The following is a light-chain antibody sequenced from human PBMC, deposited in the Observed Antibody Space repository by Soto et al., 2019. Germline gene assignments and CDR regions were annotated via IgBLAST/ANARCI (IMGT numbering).Light chain of an antibody. V-gene: IGLV2-14*03. CDR3: SSYTTRSTVV. CDR2: DVS. J-gene: IGLJ2*01. CDR1: SSDVGAYNY. Sequence: QSALTQPASVSGSPGQSITISCTGTSSDVGAYNYVSWYQQHPGKAPKLMIYDVSDRPSGVSDRFSGSKSGNTAYLIISGLQTEDEADYYCSSYTTRSTVVFGGGTKLTVL.